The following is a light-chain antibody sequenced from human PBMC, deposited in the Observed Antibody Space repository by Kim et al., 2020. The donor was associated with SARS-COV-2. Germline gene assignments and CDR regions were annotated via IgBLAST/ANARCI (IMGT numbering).Light chain of an antibody. J-gene: IGLJ2*01. CDR2: SNN. CDR1: SSNIGSNT. CDR3: AAWDDSLNGPV. V-gene: IGLV1-44*01. Sequence: QSVLTQPPSASGTPGQRVTISCSGSSSNIGSNTVNCYQQLPGTAPKLLIYSNNQRPSGVPDRFSGSKSGTSASLAISGLQSEDEGDYYCAAWDDSLNGPVFGGGTQLTVL.